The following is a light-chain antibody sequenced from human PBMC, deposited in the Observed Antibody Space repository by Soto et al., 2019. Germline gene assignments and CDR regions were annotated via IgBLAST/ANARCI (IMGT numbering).Light chain of an antibody. CDR3: GAWDSSLSVVL. J-gene: IGLJ2*01. CDR1: SSNIGRNS. V-gene: IGLV1-51*01. CDR2: DTY. Sequence: QAVVTQPPSVSAAPGQKVTISCSGGSSNIGRNSVSWYRQLPGTAPKLLIYDTYERPTGIPDRFSGSRSGTSVTLDITGLQTGDEADYYCGAWDSSLSVVLFGGGTKVTVL.